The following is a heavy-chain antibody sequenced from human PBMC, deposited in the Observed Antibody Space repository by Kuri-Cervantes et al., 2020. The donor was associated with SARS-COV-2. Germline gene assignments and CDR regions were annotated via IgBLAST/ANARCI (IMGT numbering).Heavy chain of an antibody. Sequence: ASVKVSCKAPENTFRGYYIHWVRQAPGQGLEWMGWINPNTGDTKYAQKFQGRVTMTRDMSISTGYMELTSLISPDTAVYYCAGIRAVYGDPVVHFDFWGQGTLVTVSS. CDR1: ENTFRGYY. CDR3: AGIRAVYGDPVVHFDF. D-gene: IGHD4-17*01. V-gene: IGHV1-2*02. J-gene: IGHJ4*02. CDR2: INPNTGDT.